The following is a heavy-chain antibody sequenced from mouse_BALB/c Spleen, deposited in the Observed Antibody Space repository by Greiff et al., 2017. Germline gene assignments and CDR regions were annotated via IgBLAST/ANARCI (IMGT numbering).Heavy chain of an antibody. V-gene: IGHV1S29*02. Sequence: VQLQQSGPELVKPGASVKISCKASGYTFTDYNMHWVKQSHGKSLEWIGYIYPYNGGTGYNQKFKSKATLTVDNSSSTAYMELRSLTSEDSAVYYCASYCGSSYDFAYWGQGTLVTVSA. CDR3: ASYCGSSYDFAY. CDR2: IYPYNGGT. J-gene: IGHJ3*01. CDR1: GYTFTDYN. D-gene: IGHD1-1*01.